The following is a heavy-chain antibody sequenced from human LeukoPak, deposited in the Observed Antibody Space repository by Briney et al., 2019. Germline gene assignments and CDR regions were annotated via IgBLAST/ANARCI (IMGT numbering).Heavy chain of an antibody. J-gene: IGHJ6*02. Sequence: SGTLSLTCAVYGGSFSGYYWSWIRQPPGKGLEWIGEINHSGSTNYNPSLKSRVTISVDTSKNRFSLKLSSVTAADTAVYYCARAAGCSSTSCPTPNYYYYGMDDWGQGTTVTVSS. D-gene: IGHD2-2*01. CDR1: GGSFSGYY. CDR2: INHSGST. V-gene: IGHV4-34*01. CDR3: ARAAGCSSTSCPTPNYYYYGMDD.